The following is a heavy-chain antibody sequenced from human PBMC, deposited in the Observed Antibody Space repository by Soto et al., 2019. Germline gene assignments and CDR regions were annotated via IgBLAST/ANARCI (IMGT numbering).Heavy chain of an antibody. CDR3: ARRGYGDYDYFDY. J-gene: IGHJ4*02. Sequence: PSETLSLTCVVYGGSFSDYYWSWIRQPPGKGLEWIGEIDHSGDTNYNPSLQSRVTMSVDTSKRQFSLKLNSVTAADTAVYYCARRGYGDYDYFDYWGQGTLVTVSS. CDR2: IDHSGDT. V-gene: IGHV4-34*01. CDR1: GGSFSDYY. D-gene: IGHD4-17*01.